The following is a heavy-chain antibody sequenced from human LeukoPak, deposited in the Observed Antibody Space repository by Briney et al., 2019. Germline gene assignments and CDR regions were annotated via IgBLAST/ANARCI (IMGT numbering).Heavy chain of an antibody. CDR3: ARAPPYSARGWFDP. D-gene: IGHD6-13*01. Sequence: SETLSLTCTVSGSSISSYYWSWIRQPAGKGLEWIGYIYYSGSTNYNPSLKSRVTISVDTSKNQFSLKLSSVTAADTAVYYCARAPPYSARGWFDPWGQGTLVTVSS. CDR1: GSSISSYY. CDR2: IYYSGST. V-gene: IGHV4-59*01. J-gene: IGHJ5*02.